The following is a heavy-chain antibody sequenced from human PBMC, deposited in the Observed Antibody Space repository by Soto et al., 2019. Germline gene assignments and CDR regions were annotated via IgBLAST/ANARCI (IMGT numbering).Heavy chain of an antibody. V-gene: IGHV3-74*01. J-gene: IGHJ4*02. Sequence: SRRRCCASSGFSFNTHWMHWFRQAPWKGLVWVSRIYFDGITTNYADSVKGRLTVSRDNAKNTVHLHVNTLRDEDTAVYYCARGAAMGVDYWGQGTMVTVS. CDR2: IYFDGITT. CDR1: GFSFNTHW. CDR3: ARGAAMGVDY. D-gene: IGHD1-26*01.